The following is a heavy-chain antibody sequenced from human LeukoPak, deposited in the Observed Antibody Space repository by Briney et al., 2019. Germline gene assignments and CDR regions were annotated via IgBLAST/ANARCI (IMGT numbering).Heavy chain of an antibody. J-gene: IGHJ4*02. V-gene: IGHV1-2*06. CDR3: ERAFVATTVTPPGY. CDR2: INPNSGGT. D-gene: IGHD4-17*01. CDR1: GYTFTGYY. Sequence: GASVKVSCKASGYTFTGYYMHWVRQAPGQGLEWMGRINPNSGGTNYAQKFQGRVTMTRDTSISTAYMELSRLRSDDTAVYYCERAFVATTVTPPGYWGQGTLVTVSS.